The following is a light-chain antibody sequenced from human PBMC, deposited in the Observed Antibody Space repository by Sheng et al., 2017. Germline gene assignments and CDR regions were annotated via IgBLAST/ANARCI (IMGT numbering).Light chain of an antibody. Sequence: SFVLTQPPSVSVAPGQTARITCGGDDTEDRNVQWYQQLPGQAPVLVVYADADRPSGIPERFSGSNSGSTATLTITRVEGEDEADYYCQVFDGRGGRVVFGG. CDR3: QVFDGRGGRVV. V-gene: IGLV3-21*02. CDR2: ADA. CDR1: DTEDRN. J-gene: IGLJ3*02.